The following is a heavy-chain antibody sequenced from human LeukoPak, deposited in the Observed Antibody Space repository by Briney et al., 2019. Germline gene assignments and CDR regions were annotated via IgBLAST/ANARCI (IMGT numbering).Heavy chain of an antibody. V-gene: IGHV1-2*02. J-gene: IGHJ4*02. CDR2: INPNSGGT. CDR3: ARDNAAIFGVVIFDY. CDR1: GYTFTGYY. D-gene: IGHD3-3*01. Sequence: GASVKVSCKASGYTFTGYYMHWVRQAPGQGLEWMGWINPNSGGTNYAQKFQGRVTMTRDTSISTAYMELSRLRSDDTAVYYCARDNAAIFGVVIFDYWGQGTLVTVSS.